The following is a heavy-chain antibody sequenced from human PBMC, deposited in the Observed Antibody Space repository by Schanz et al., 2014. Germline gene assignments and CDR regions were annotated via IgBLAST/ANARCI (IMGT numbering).Heavy chain of an antibody. CDR3: ASLYDREYFDY. CDR1: GFTVSSNY. D-gene: IGHD2-8*01. J-gene: IGHJ4*02. Sequence: EVQLVESGGDLVKPGGSLRLSCAASGFTVSSNYMSWVRQAPGKGLEWVSVIYGGGITYYADSVKGRFTISRDSSRNTLYLQMNSLRAEDTAVYYCASLYDREYFDYWGQGTLVTVSS. V-gene: IGHV3-66*01. CDR2: IYGGGIT.